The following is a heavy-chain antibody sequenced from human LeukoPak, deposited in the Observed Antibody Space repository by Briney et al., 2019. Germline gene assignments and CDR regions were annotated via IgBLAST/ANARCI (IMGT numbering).Heavy chain of an antibody. CDR1: GYTFTSYG. D-gene: IGHD3-9*01. CDR3: ARDVSSRWGVRYFDWEINSHEFDY. J-gene: IGHJ4*02. V-gene: IGHV1-18*01. Sequence: GASVKVSCKASGYTFTSYGISWVRQAPGQGLEWMGWISAYNGNTNYAQKLQGRVTMTTDTSTSTAYMELRSLRSDDTAVYYCARDVSSRWGVRYFDWEINSHEFDYWGQGTLVTVSS. CDR2: ISAYNGNT.